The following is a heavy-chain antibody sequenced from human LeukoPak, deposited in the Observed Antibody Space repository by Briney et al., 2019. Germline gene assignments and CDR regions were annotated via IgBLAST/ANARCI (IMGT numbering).Heavy chain of an antibody. CDR2: IYYSGST. CDR3: ARAGTYYDFWSAHYPKWGGFDY. CDR1: GGSISSSTSGWGWY. V-gene: IGHV4-39*07. D-gene: IGHD3-3*01. Sequence: KTSETLSLTCTVSGGSISSSTSGWGWYWGWIRQPPGKGLEWIGSIYYSGSTYYNPSLKGRVTISVDTSKNQFSLKLSSVTAADTAVYYCARAGTYYDFWSAHYPKWGGFDYWGQGTLVTVSS. J-gene: IGHJ4*02.